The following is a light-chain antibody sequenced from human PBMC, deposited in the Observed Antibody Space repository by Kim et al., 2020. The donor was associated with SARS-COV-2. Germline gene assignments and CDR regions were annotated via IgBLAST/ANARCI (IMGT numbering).Light chain of an antibody. CDR3: ATWDSSLSVGV. J-gene: IGLJ3*02. V-gene: IGLV1-51*01. Sequence: QSVLTQPPSVSAAPGHKVTISCSGSRSNIGNNPVSWYQQFPGTAPRLITYDNDKRPSGIPDRFSSSKSGTSATLGITGLWTGDEADYYCATWDSSLSVGVFGGGTQLTVL. CDR1: RSNIGNNP. CDR2: DND.